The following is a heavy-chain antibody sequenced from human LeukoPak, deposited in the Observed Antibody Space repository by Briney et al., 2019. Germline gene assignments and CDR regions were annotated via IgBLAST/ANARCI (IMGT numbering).Heavy chain of an antibody. D-gene: IGHD3-10*01. J-gene: IGHJ4*02. CDR2: ISAYNGNT. V-gene: IGHV1-18*01. Sequence: GASVTVSCKASGYTFTSYGISWVRQAAGQGLEWMGWISAYNGNTNYAQKLQGRVSMTTDTSTSTTYMELRSLRSDDTAVYYWARRGGYYGSGSYALYFDYWGQGTLVTVSS. CDR3: ARRGGYYGSGSYALYFDY. CDR1: GYTFTSYG.